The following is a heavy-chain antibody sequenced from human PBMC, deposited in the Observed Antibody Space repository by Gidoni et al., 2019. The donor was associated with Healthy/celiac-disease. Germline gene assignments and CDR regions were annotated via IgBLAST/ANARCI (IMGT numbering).Heavy chain of an antibody. CDR3: ARDLGEYDFWSGYPYYYYYGMDV. V-gene: IGHV1-2*02. J-gene: IGHJ6*02. Sequence: QVQLVQSGAEVKKPGASVKVSCKASGYTFTGYYMHWVRQAPGQGLVWMGWINPNSGGTNYAQKFQGRVTMTRDTSISTAYMELSRLRSDDTAVYYCARDLGEYDFWSGYPYYYYYGMDVWGQGTTVTVSS. D-gene: IGHD3-3*01. CDR1: GYTFTGYY. CDR2: INPNSGGT.